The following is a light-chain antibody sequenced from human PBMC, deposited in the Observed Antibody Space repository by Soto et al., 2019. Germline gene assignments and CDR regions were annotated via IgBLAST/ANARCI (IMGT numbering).Light chain of an antibody. CDR2: DVS. CDR3: QQLNGYVALT. Sequence: DIPLTQSPSFLSASVGDRVTITCRASQGISSYLAWYQQKPGKAPKLLIYDVSTLQSGVPSRFSGSGSGTEFTLTISSLQPEDLATYYCQQLNGYVALTFGGGTKVELK. V-gene: IGKV1-9*01. CDR1: QGISSY. J-gene: IGKJ4*01.